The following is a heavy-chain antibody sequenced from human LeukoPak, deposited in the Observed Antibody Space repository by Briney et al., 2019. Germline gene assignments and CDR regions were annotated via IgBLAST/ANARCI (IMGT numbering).Heavy chain of an antibody. V-gene: IGHV3-66*01. CDR1: GFIVSHKY. J-gene: IGHJ4*02. D-gene: IGHD3-22*01. CDR3: ARGQIDLLRNYFDS. Sequence: GGSLRLSCAASGFIVSHKYMAWVRQAPGKGLEWLSIIYAGGNSVSADSVKGRFIISRDNSRNTVHLQMNSLRDDDTAVYYCARGQIDLLRNYFDSWGPGTLVTVSS. CDR2: IYAGGNS.